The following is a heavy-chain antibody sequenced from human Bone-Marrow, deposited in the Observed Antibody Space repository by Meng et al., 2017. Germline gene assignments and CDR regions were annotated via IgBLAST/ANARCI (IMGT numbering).Heavy chain of an antibody. V-gene: IGHV3-74*01. Sequence: GESLKISCAASGFTFSGYWMHWVRQAPGKGLVWVSCINSDGSSTTYADSVKGRFTISRDNAKNTLYLQMNSLRADDTAVYYCARPRSSGWVNDAIYIWGQGTMVTVSS. CDR3: ARPRSSGWVNDAIYI. CDR2: INSDGSST. CDR1: GFTFSGYW. D-gene: IGHD6-19*01. J-gene: IGHJ3*02.